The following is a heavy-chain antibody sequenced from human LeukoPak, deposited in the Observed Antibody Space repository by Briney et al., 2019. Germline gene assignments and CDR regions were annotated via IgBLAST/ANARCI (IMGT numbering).Heavy chain of an antibody. D-gene: IGHD4-17*01. J-gene: IGHJ6*03. CDR3: AKIPYGDYVLDYYYYMDV. Sequence: PGGSLRLSCAASGFTFGDYAMTWVRQASGKGLEWVAFIRYDGSKKFYADSVKGRFTISRDNSKNTLYLQMYSLRAEDTAVYYCAKIPYGDYVLDYYYYMDVWGKGTTVTISS. CDR2: IRYDGSKK. V-gene: IGHV3-30*02. CDR1: GFTFGDYA.